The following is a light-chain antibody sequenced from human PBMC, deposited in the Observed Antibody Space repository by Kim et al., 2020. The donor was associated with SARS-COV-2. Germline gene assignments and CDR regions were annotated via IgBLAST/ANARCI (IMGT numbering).Light chain of an antibody. CDR2: RNN. CDR1: SNNVGHQG. Sequence: LTQPPSVSKGLRQTATLTCTGNSNNVGHQGAAWLQQHQGHPPKLQSYRNNNRPSGVSERLSASRSGNTASLTITGLQPEDEADYYCSAWDNSLSAWVFGGGTQLTVL. V-gene: IGLV10-54*01. J-gene: IGLJ3*02. CDR3: SAWDNSLSAWV.